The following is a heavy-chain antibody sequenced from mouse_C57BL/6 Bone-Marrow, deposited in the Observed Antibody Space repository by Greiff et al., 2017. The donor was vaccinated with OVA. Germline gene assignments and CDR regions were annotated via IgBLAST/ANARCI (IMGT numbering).Heavy chain of an antibody. Sequence: VQLQQSGAELVRPGASVKLSCTASGFNIKDDYMHWVKQRPEQGLEWIGWIDPENGDTEYAPKFQGKATITADTSSNTAYLPLTGLTSEDTSVDYCTTEDYGFAYWGQGTLVTVSA. CDR1: GFNIKDDY. D-gene: IGHD1-1*01. V-gene: IGHV14-4*01. CDR3: TTEDYGFAY. J-gene: IGHJ3*01. CDR2: IDPENGDT.